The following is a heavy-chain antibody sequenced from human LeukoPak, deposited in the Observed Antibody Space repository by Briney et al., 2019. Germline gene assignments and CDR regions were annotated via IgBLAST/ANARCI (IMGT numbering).Heavy chain of an antibody. Sequence: PGRSLRLSCAASGFTFSAYVMHWVRQAPGKGLECVAVISNDGNDKYYGDSVKGRFSISRDNSKNTLYLQMSSLRTEDTAVYYCARDRGYTGGWTYGAGDYWGQGTLVTVSS. CDR1: GFTFSAYV. CDR2: ISNDGNDK. J-gene: IGHJ4*01. V-gene: IGHV3-30*04. D-gene: IGHD2-8*02. CDR3: ARDRGYTGGWTYGAGDY.